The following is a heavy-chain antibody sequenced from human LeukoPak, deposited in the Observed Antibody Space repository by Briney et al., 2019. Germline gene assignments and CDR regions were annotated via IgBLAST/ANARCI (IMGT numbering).Heavy chain of an antibody. V-gene: IGHV3-7*01. CDR3: VRNLAYDSFDI. CDR1: RFTFSSSW. CDR2: IKEDGSQK. Sequence: GGSLRLSCTASRFTFSSSWMAWVRQAPGKGLEWVATIKEDGSQKYYVDFVKGRFTISRDNAKNSLFLQMNSLRVEDTAVYFCVRNLAYDSFDICGQGTMVTVS. D-gene: IGHD3-16*01. J-gene: IGHJ3*02.